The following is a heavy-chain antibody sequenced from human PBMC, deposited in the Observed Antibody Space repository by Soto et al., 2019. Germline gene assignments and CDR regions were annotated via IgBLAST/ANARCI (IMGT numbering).Heavy chain of an antibody. CDR1: GFTFSSYG. D-gene: IGHD3-16*02. J-gene: IGHJ4*02. CDR2: ISYDGSTI. Sequence: GGSLRLSCAASGFTFSSYGMHWVRQAPGKGLEWVAVISYDGSTIYYADSVKGRFTISRDNAKNSLYLQMNSLRDEDTAVYYCARDLSDYWGQGTLVTVSS. CDR3: ARDLSDY. V-gene: IGHV3-30*03.